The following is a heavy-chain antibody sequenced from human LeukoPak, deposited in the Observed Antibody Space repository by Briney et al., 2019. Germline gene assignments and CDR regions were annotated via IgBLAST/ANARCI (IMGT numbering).Heavy chain of an antibody. V-gene: IGHV3-23*01. CDR3: AKALYGGNERYAFDI. D-gene: IGHD4-23*01. CDR2: ISSSGGST. Sequence: PGGSLRLSCAASGLTFSHYAMSWVRQAPGKGLEWVSGISSSGGSTYYLDSVKGRFTISSDNSKNTLYLQMNGLRAEDTAVYYCAKALYGGNERYAFDIWGQGTMVTVSS. J-gene: IGHJ3*02. CDR1: GLTFSHYA.